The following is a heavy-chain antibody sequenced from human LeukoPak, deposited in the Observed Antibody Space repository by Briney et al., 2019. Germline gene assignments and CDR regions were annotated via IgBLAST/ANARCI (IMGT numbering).Heavy chain of an antibody. CDR2: ISGSGGST. CDR1: GFTFSSYA. Sequence: PGGSLRLSCAASGFTFSSYAMSWVRQAPGKGLEWVSAISGSGGSTYYADSVKGRFTISRGTSENTIYLQMNSLRAEDTAVYYCAKDISSGWSYFDYWGQGTLVTVSS. CDR3: AKDISSGWSYFDY. D-gene: IGHD6-19*01. J-gene: IGHJ4*02. V-gene: IGHV3-23*01.